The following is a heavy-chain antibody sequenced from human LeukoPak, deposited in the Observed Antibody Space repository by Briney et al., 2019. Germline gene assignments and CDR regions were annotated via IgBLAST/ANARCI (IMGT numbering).Heavy chain of an antibody. CDR1: GYTFTGYY. D-gene: IGHD5-18*01. Sequence: EASVKVSCKASGYTFTGYYMHWVRQAPGQGLEWMGWINPNSGGTNYAQKFQGRVTMTRDTSVSTAYMDLSRLTSDDTAVYYCARGITVHTAMVFYYYYYMDVWGKGTTVTVSS. CDR3: ARGITVHTAMVFYYYYYMDV. V-gene: IGHV1-2*02. CDR2: INPNSGGT. J-gene: IGHJ6*03.